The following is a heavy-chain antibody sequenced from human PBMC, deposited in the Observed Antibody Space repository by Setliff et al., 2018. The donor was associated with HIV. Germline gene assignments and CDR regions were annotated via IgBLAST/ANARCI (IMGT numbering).Heavy chain of an antibody. Sequence: SVKVSCKASGGTFSSYAISWVRQAPGQGLEWMGGSIPLFGTTNYAQKFQVRVTITTDESTSTAYMELSSLRSEDTAVYYCARGLNRAAAGTSSLWGQGTLVTVSS. CDR1: GGTFSSYA. CDR2: SIPLFGTT. D-gene: IGHD6-13*01. J-gene: IGHJ4*02. V-gene: IGHV1-69*05. CDR3: ARGLNRAAAGTSSL.